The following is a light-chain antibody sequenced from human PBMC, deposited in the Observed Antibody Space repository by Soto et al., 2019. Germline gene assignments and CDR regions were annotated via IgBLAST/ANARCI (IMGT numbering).Light chain of an antibody. CDR3: MQALQTPFT. CDR1: QSLLHSNGYNY. Sequence: DIVMTQSPLSLPVTPGEPASISCRSSQSLLHSNGYNYLDWYLQKPGQSPQLLIYLGSNRASGVPDRFSGSGSGTDFTLKISRVEAEDVGVYYCMQALQTPFTFGPG. CDR2: LGS. J-gene: IGKJ3*01. V-gene: IGKV2-28*01.